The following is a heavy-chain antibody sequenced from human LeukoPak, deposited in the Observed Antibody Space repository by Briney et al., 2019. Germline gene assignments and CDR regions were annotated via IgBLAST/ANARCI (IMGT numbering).Heavy chain of an antibody. J-gene: IGHJ6*02. Sequence: PGGSLRLSCAASGFTFSSYAMSWVRQAPGKGLEWVSAISGSGGSTYYADSVKGRFTISRDNSKNTLYLQMNSLRAEDTAVYYCAKELRFLEWLLGPDYYGMDVWGQGTTVTVSS. V-gene: IGHV3-23*01. CDR1: GFTFSSYA. CDR2: ISGSGGST. D-gene: IGHD3-3*01. CDR3: AKELRFLEWLLGPDYYGMDV.